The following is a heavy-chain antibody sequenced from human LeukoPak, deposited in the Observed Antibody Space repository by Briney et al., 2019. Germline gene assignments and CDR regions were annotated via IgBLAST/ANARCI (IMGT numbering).Heavy chain of an antibody. V-gene: IGHV1-2*02. CDR3: ARVYLGVYYYGSSGYSHLDY. Sequence: ASVKVSCKASGYTFTSYYMHWVRQAPGQGLEWMGWINPNSGGTNYAQKFQGRVTMTRGTSISTAYMELSRLRSDDTAVYYCARVYLGVYYYGSSGYSHLDYWGQGTLVTVSS. CDR2: INPNSGGT. CDR1: GYTFTSYY. J-gene: IGHJ4*02. D-gene: IGHD3-22*01.